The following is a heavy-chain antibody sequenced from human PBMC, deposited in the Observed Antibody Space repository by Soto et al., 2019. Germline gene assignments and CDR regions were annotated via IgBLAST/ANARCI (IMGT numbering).Heavy chain of an antibody. V-gene: IGHV3-15*01. Sequence: GGSLRLSDAASGFTFTNAWMSWVRQAPGKGLEWVGRIKSKTDGGTTDYAAPVKGRFTISRDDSKNTLYLQMNSLKTEDTAVYYCTTARGTYGAEYFQHWGQGTLVTVSS. D-gene: IGHD4-17*01. CDR2: IKSKTDGGTT. CDR3: TTARGTYGAEYFQH. CDR1: GFTFTNAW. J-gene: IGHJ1*01.